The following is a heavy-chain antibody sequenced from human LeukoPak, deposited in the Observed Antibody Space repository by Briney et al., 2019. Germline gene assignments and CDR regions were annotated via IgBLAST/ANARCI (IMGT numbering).Heavy chain of an antibody. V-gene: IGHV3-33*01. D-gene: IGHD3-9*01. J-gene: IGHJ4*02. CDR1: GFTFSSYG. Sequence: PGGSLRLSCAASGFTFSSYGMHWVRQAPGKGLEWVAVIWYDGSNKYYADSVKGRFTISRDNSKNTLYLQMNSLRAEDTAVYYCARDNTPIYYDILTGYYAPFDINYFDYWGQGTLVTVSS. CDR2: IWYDGSNK. CDR3: ARDNTPIYYDILTGYYAPFDINYFDY.